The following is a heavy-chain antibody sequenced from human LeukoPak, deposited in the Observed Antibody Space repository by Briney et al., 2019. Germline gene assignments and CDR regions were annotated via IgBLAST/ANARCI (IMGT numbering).Heavy chain of an antibody. D-gene: IGHD2-15*01. CDR3: ARTPRWTARYCSGGSCQGGGAFDI. J-gene: IGHJ3*02. CDR1: GGSISSYY. Sequence: SETLSLTCTVSGGSISSYYWSWIRQPPGKGLEWIGYIYYSGSTNYNPSLKSRVTISVDTSKNRFSLKLSSVTAADTAVYYCARTPRWTARYCSGGSCQGGGAFDIWGQGTMVTVSS. CDR2: IYYSGST. V-gene: IGHV4-59*01.